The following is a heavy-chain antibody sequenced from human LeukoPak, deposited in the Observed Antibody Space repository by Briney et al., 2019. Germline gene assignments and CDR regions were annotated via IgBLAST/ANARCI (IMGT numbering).Heavy chain of an antibody. CDR3: ARSYSSYHLSPLDY. CDR2: IYYSGST. D-gene: IGHD4-11*01. J-gene: IGHJ4*02. CDR1: GGSISSYY. V-gene: IGHV4-59*01. Sequence: PSETLSLTCTVSGGSISSYYWSWIRQPPGKGLEWIGYIYYSGSTNYNPSLKSRVTISIDTSKNRFSLKLSSVTAADTAVYYCARSYSSYHLSPLDYWGQGTLVTVSS.